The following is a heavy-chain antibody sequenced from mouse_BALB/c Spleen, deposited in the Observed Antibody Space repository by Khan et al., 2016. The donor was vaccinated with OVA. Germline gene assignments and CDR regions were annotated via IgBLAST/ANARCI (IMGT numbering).Heavy chain of an antibody. Sequence: EVQLQESGPGLVKPSQSLYLTCTVTGYSITSDYAWNWIRQFPGNKLEWMGYIKYSGSTSYNPSLKSRTSITRDTSKNQFFLQLKSVTTEDTAKYYCARSGTISTVVVTDFDYWGQGTTVTVSS. D-gene: IGHD1-1*01. CDR1: GYSITSDYA. CDR2: IKYSGST. V-gene: IGHV3-2*02. CDR3: ARSGTISTVVVTDFDY. J-gene: IGHJ2*01.